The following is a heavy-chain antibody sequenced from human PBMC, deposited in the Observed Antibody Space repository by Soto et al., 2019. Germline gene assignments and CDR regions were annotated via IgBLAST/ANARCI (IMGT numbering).Heavy chain of an antibody. CDR2: IYYSGST. J-gene: IGHJ4*02. CDR1: GGSISSGGYY. Sequence: QVQLQESGPGLVKPSQTLSLTCTVSGGSISSGGYYWSWIRQHPGKGLEWIGYIYYSGSTYYNPSLKTRITTSVDTSKNQSSRKLSPVTAADTAVYYLARAVPPIYFDYWGQGTLVTVSS. D-gene: IGHD6-6*01. CDR3: ARAVPPIYFDY. V-gene: IGHV4-31*03.